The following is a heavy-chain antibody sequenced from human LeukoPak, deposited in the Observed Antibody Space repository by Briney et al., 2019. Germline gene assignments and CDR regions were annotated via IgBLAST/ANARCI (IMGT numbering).Heavy chain of an antibody. CDR3: AKEPIGGGYFDY. J-gene: IGHJ4*02. D-gene: IGHD3-16*01. V-gene: IGHV3-23*01. CDR1: GFTFSSYA. Sequence: GGSLRLSCAAYGFTFSSYALSWVHQAPAKGLEWVSAIGSGGSTYYADPAKGRFTISRDNSKNTLYLQMNSLRAEDTAVYYGAKEPIGGGYFDYWGQGTLVTVSS. CDR2: IGSGGST.